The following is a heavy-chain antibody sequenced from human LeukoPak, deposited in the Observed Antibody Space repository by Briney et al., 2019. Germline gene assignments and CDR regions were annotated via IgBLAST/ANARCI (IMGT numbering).Heavy chain of an antibody. Sequence: GGSLRLSCAASGFTFSSYWMSWVRQAPGKGLEWVSSISSSSSYIYYADSVKGRFTISRDNAKNSLYLQMNSLRAEDTAVYYCARATMVRGVDDYWGQGTLVTVSS. D-gene: IGHD3-10*01. CDR3: ARATMVRGVDDY. CDR1: GFTFSSYW. J-gene: IGHJ4*02. V-gene: IGHV3-21*01. CDR2: ISSSSSYI.